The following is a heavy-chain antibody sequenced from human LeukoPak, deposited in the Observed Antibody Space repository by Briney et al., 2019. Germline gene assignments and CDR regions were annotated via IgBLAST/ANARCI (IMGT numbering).Heavy chain of an antibody. J-gene: IGHJ5*02. CDR2: INHSGST. CDR1: GGSFSGYY. CDR3: ARGVHKYYYDSSGYYSPWNWFDP. Sequence: SETLSLTCAVYGGSFSGYYWSWIRQPPGKGLEWIGEINHSGSTKYNPSLKSRVTISVDTSKNQFSLKLSSVTAADTAVYYCARGVHKYYYDSSGYYSPWNWFDPWGQGTLVTVSS. V-gene: IGHV4-34*01. D-gene: IGHD3-22*01.